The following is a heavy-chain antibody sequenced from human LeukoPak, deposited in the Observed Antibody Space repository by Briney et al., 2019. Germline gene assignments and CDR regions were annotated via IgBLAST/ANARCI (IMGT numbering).Heavy chain of an antibody. D-gene: IGHD6-13*01. CDR3: ARGIAHSSSWYPPYYYYYGMDV. CDR2: INPNSGGT. CDR1: GYSFTSYW. J-gene: IGHJ6*02. Sequence: GESLRISCKGSGYSFTSYWISWVRQAPGQGLEWMGWINPNSGGTNYAQKFQGRVTMTRDTSISTAYMELSRLRSDDTAVYYCARGIAHSSSWYPPYYYYYGMDVWGQGTTVTVSS. V-gene: IGHV1-2*02.